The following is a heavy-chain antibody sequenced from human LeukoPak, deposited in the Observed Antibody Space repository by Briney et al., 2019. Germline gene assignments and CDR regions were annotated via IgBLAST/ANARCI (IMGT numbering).Heavy chain of an antibody. V-gene: IGHV4-59*01. CDR1: GGSISRYY. Sequence: PSETLSLTCTVSGGSISRYYCSWIRQPPGKGLEWIGYIYYSGSTNYNPSLKSRVTISVDTSKDQFSLKLSSVTAADTAVYYCARVSGPDCGDSSLHFDYWGQGTLVTVSS. D-gene: IGHD4-17*01. CDR3: ARVSGPDCGDSSLHFDY. CDR2: IYYSGST. J-gene: IGHJ4*02.